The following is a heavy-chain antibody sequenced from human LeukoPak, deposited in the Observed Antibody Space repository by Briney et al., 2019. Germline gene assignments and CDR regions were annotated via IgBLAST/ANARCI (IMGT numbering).Heavy chain of an antibody. Sequence: PSETLSLTCAVSGGSISSGGYSWSWIRQPPGKGLEWIGYIYYSGSTYYNPSLKSRVTISVDTSKNQFSLKLSSVTAADTAVYYCARQGRYGGKPPFDYWGQGTLVTVSS. D-gene: IGHD4-23*01. CDR2: IYYSGST. CDR3: ARQGRYGGKPPFDY. V-gene: IGHV4-30-2*03. CDR1: GGSISSGGYS. J-gene: IGHJ4*02.